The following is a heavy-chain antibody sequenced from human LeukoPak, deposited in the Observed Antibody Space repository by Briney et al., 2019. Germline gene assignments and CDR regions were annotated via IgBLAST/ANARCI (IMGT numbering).Heavy chain of an antibody. V-gene: IGHV3-7*01. CDR3: ATRESSMTRSH. D-gene: IGHD2/OR15-2a*01. Sequence: PGGSLRLSCVGSRLIFRDYWMNWVRQVPGKELEWVANINEDGSVQDYVDSVRGRFSISRDNARNSFYLQINNLRVEDTAVYYCATRESSMTRSHWGQGTLVTVSS. J-gene: IGHJ4*02. CDR1: RLIFRDYW. CDR2: INEDGSVQ.